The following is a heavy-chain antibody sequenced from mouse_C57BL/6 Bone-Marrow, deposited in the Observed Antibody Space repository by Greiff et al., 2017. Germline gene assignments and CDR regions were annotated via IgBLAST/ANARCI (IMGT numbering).Heavy chain of an antibody. J-gene: IGHJ4*01. D-gene: IGHD2-1*01. CDR1: GYTFTSYW. CDR3: DMLYYGNYDAKDD. V-gene: IGHV1-52*01. Sequence: VQLQQSGAELVRPGSSVKLSCKASGYTFTSYWMHWVKQRPIQGLEWIGNIDPSDSETHYNQKFKDKATLTVDKSSRTAYMQLRRLTSVDSAVYYCDMLYYGNYDAKDDWGQVTSVTVS. CDR2: IDPSDSET.